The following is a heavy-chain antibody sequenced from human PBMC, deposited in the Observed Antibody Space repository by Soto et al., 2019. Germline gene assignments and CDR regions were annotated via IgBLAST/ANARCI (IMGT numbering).Heavy chain of an antibody. J-gene: IGHJ5*02. CDR1: NYSINSGFF. CDR2: IFHTGDT. V-gene: IGHV4-38-2*02. CDR3: ARDTNSLDP. D-gene: IGHD3-16*01. Sequence: SETLSLTCSVSNYSINSGFFWGWIRQPPGKGLEWIGSIFHTGDTYYTPSLKSRITMSVDTSRNQFSLKLTSLTAADTAVYYCARDTNSLDPWGQGTLVTVSS.